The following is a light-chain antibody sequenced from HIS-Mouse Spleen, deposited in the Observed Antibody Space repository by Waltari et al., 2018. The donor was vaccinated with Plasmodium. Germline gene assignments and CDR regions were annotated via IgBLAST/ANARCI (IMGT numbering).Light chain of an antibody. CDR2: KAS. CDR1: QSISSW. CDR3: QQYNSYSRRT. Sequence: TLSASVGDRVTITCRASQSISSWLAWYQQKPWKAPKLLIYKASSLESGVPSRFSGSGSGTEFTLTISSLQPDDFATYYCQQYNSYSRRTFGGGAKVEIK. V-gene: IGKV1-5*03. J-gene: IGKJ4*01.